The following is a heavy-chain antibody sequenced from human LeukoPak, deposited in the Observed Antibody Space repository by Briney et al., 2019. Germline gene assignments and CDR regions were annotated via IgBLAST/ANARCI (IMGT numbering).Heavy chain of an antibody. V-gene: IGHV3-30-3*01. CDR2: ISYDGSNK. J-gene: IGHJ4*02. D-gene: IGHD6-25*01. CDR1: GFTFSDHP. Sequence: GKSLRLTCAASGFTFSDHPMHWGRQAPGKGLEWVAVISYDGSNKYYSDSVKGRFTISRDNSKNTLYLQMNSLRAEDTAVYYCAKDESSRIAADNYWGQGTLVTVSS. CDR3: AKDESSRIAADNY.